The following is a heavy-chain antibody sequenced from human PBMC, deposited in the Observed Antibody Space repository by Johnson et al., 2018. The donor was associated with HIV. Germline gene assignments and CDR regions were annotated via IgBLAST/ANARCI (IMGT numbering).Heavy chain of an antibody. Sequence: MMLVESGGGLIQPGGSLRLSCAASGFTVSSNYMSWVRQAPGKGLEWVANIKQDGSEKYYVDSVKGRFTISRDNAKNSLYLQMNSLRAEDTALYYCAKGIPKGYDSSGYQDAFDIWGQGTMVTVSS. J-gene: IGHJ3*02. CDR3: AKGIPKGYDSSGYQDAFDI. V-gene: IGHV3-7*03. D-gene: IGHD3-22*01. CDR1: GFTVSSNY. CDR2: IKQDGSEK.